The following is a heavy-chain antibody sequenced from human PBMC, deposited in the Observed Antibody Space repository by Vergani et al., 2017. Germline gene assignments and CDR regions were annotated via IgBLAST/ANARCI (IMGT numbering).Heavy chain of an antibody. Sequence: QVQLQESGPGLVKPSETLTLTCDVSDSSIMTNPYWGWFRQSPGTGLEWIGCIHHSGDTHYNSSLKSRVSISIVSRRKFSLSLTSVTAADTAIYYCARHRGSGGFFPSSYFYGMDVWGHGTTVTVSS. V-gene: IGHV4-38-2*01. D-gene: IGHD3-10*01. J-gene: IGHJ6*02. CDR3: ARHRGSGGFFPSSYFYGMDV. CDR2: IHHSGDT. CDR1: DSSIMTNPY.